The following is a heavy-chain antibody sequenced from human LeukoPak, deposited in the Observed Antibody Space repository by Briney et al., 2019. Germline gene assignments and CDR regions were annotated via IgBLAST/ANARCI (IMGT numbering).Heavy chain of an antibody. CDR2: INPNTGGT. J-gene: IGHJ4*02. V-gene: IGHV1-2*02. CDR3: ARRYDFWSGYPTAFDY. Sequence: ASVKVSCMASGYTFTGYYIHWVRQAPGQGLEWMGFINPNTGGTSYAQKFQARVTMTRDTPISTAYMELSGLRSDDTAVYYGARRYDFWSGYPTAFDYWGQGTLVTVSP. D-gene: IGHD3-3*01. CDR1: GYTFTGYY.